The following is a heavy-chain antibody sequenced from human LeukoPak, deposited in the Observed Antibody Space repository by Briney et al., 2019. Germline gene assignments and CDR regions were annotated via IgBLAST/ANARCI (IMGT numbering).Heavy chain of an antibody. CDR2: MNPNSGNT. J-gene: IGHJ4*02. V-gene: IGHV1-8*01. D-gene: IGHD3-10*01. Sequence: ASVKVSCKASGYTFTSYDINWVRQATGQGLEWMGGMNPNSGNTGYAQKFQGRVTMTRNTAISTAYMELSSLRSEDTAVYYCARNPPNYYGSGNYGYWGQGTLVTVSS. CDR1: GYTFTSYD. CDR3: ARNPPNYYGSGNYGY.